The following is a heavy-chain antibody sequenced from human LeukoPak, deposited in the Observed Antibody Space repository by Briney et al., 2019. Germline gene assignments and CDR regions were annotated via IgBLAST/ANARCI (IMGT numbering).Heavy chain of an antibody. CDR3: ARDFDVVVPAAIPGVNYFDY. Sequence: PGGSLRLSCAASGFTFSSYWMSWVRQAPGKGLEWVANIKQDGGEKYYVDSVKGRFTISRDNAKNSLYLQMNSLRAEDTAVYYCARDFDVVVPAAIPGVNYFDYWGQGTLVTVSS. J-gene: IGHJ4*02. D-gene: IGHD2-2*01. CDR1: GFTFSSYW. V-gene: IGHV3-7*01. CDR2: IKQDGGEK.